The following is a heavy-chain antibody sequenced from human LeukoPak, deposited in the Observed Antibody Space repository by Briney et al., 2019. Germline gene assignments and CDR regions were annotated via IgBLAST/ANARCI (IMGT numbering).Heavy chain of an antibody. CDR1: GFTFSSYS. Sequence: PGGSLRLSCAASGFTFSSYSMNWVRQAPGKGLEWVSSISSSSSYIYYADSVKGRFTISRDNAKNSLYLQMNSLRAEDTAVYYCARETVWAAAGTHYYYYYGMDVWGQGTTVTVSS. V-gene: IGHV3-21*01. CDR3: ARETVWAAAGTHYYYYYGMDV. CDR2: ISSSSSYI. D-gene: IGHD6-13*01. J-gene: IGHJ6*02.